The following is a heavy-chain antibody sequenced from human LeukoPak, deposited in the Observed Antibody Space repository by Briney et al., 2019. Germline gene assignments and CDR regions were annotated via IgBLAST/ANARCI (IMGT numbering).Heavy chain of an antibody. J-gene: IGHJ5*02. CDR1: GFTFSSYS. Sequence: PGGSLRLSCAASGFTFSSYSMNWVRQAPGKGLKWVSSISSSSSYIYYADSVKGRFTISRDNAKNSLYLQMNSLRAEDTAVYYCAREGCSGGSCYGNNWFDPWGQGTLVTVSS. CDR3: AREGCSGGSCYGNNWFDP. V-gene: IGHV3-21*01. CDR2: ISSSSSYI. D-gene: IGHD2-15*01.